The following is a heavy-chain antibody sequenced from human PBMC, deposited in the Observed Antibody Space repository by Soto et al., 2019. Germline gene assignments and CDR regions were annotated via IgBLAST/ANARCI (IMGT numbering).Heavy chain of an antibody. V-gene: IGHV3-23*01. CDR1: GFTFSSYA. CDR3: AKVFPGPQGGLQPTFDY. Sequence: GGSLRLSCAASGFTFSSYAMSWVRQAPGKGLEWVSAISGSGGSTYYADSVKGRFTISRDNSKNTLYLQMNSLRAEDTAVYYCAKVFPGPQGGLQPTFDYWGQGTLVTVSS. J-gene: IGHJ4*02. CDR2: ISGSGGST. D-gene: IGHD1-1*01.